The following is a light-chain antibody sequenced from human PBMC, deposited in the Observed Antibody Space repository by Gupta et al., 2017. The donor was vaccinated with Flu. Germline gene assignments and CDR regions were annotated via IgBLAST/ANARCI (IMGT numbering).Light chain of an antibody. CDR1: SLRDYY. Sequence: SSELTLDPAVSVALGQTVTITCQGASLRDYYASWYRQKPGQAPVLVIFGKNNRPSGIPDRISGSNSGSTASLTITGAQAEDEADYYCESRDSSSNQFVFGPGTRVTVL. CDR2: GKN. CDR3: ESRDSSSNQFV. J-gene: IGLJ1*01. V-gene: IGLV3-19*01.